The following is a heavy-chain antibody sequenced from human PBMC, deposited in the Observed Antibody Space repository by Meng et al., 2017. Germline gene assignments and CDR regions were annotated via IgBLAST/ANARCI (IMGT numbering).Heavy chain of an antibody. CDR3: VRQTSGNAFVY. CDR2: TYYRSKWYN. CDR1: GDSVSSNSAA. Sequence: QVQLQQSGPGLVKPSQPLSLTCAISGDSVSSNSAAWNWNRQSPSRGLEWLGMTYYRSKWYNDDAVSVKSRITISPDTSKNQFSLQLNSVTPEDTAVYYCVRQTSGNAFVYWGQGTLVTVSS. V-gene: IGHV6-1*01. D-gene: IGHD1-1*01. J-gene: IGHJ4*02.